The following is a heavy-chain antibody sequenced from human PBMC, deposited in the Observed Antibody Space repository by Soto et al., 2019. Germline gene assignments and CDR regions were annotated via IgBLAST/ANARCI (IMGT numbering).Heavy chain of an antibody. D-gene: IGHD7-27*01. CDR1: GFTFGIFG. V-gene: IGHV3-23*01. J-gene: IGHJ4*02. CDR3: AKEVSLGSTVDLGY. CDR2: ISGSGGST. Sequence: GRSLRLCCAASGFTFGIFGMSWVRQSPGKGLEWVSTISGSGGSTYYADSVKGRFSISRDNSMGPLYLQMKSLRGEDTAIYYCAKEVSLGSTVDLGYWGQGTLVTVSS.